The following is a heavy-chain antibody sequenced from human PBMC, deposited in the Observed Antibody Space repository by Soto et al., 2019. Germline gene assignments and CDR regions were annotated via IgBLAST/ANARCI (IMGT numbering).Heavy chain of an antibody. CDR2: IYYSGST. D-gene: IGHD2-15*01. J-gene: IGHJ4*02. Sequence: PSETLSLTCSLSGSSISSSIYYLGWLRQHPVKGLEWIGSIYYSGSTYYNPSLKSRVTISVDTSKNQFSLKLSSVTAADTAVYYCARHWTYCSGGSCYGFDYWGQGTLVTVSS. CDR1: GSSISSSIYY. CDR3: ARHWTYCSGGSCYGFDY. V-gene: IGHV4-39*01.